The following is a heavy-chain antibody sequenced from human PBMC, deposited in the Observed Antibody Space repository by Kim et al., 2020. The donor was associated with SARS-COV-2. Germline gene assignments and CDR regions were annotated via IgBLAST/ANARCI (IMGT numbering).Heavy chain of an antibody. CDR2: FDPEDGET. Sequence: ASVKVSCKVSGYTLTELSMHWVRQAPGKGLEWMGGFDPEDGETIYAQKFQGRVTMTEDTSTDTAYMELSSLRSEDTAVYYCATGPVYSSGWSTLDYWGQGTLVTVSS. CDR3: ATGPVYSSGWSTLDY. J-gene: IGHJ4*02. V-gene: IGHV1-24*01. CDR1: GYTLTELS. D-gene: IGHD6-19*01.